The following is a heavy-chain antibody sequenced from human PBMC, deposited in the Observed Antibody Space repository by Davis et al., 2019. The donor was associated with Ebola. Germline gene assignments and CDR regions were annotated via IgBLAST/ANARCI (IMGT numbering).Heavy chain of an antibody. CDR2: ISSSGSTI. CDR1: GFTFSDYY. D-gene: IGHD2-15*01. CDR3: AKQGPIVVVVAAIHNWYFDL. V-gene: IGHV3-11*01. J-gene: IGHJ2*01. Sequence: GESLKISCAASGFTFSDYYMSWIRQAPGKGLEWVSYISSSGSTIYYADSVKGRFTISRDNAKNSLYLQMNSLRAEDTAVYYCAKQGPIVVVVAAIHNWYFDLWGRGTLVTVSS.